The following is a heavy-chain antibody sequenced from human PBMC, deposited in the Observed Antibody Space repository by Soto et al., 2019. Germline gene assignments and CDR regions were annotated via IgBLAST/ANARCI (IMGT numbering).Heavy chain of an antibody. Sequence: SETLSLTCTVSGGSISSGGYYWSWIRQHPGEGLEWIGYIYYSGSTYYNPSLKSRVTISVDTSKNQFSLKLSSVTAADTAVYYCARVVPMTYYYDSSGYSYFDYWGQGTLVTVSS. J-gene: IGHJ4*02. D-gene: IGHD3-22*01. CDR2: IYYSGST. V-gene: IGHV4-31*03. CDR3: ARVVPMTYYYDSSGYSYFDY. CDR1: GGSISSGGYY.